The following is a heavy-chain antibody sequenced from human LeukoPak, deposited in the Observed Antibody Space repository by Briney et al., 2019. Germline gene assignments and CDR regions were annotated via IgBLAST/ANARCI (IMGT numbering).Heavy chain of an antibody. CDR1: GGSISSRSYY. CDR3: ARDNDFRSGYYSMDY. V-gene: IGHV4-61*02. J-gene: IGHJ4*02. CDR2: LYTSGST. Sequence: SQTLSLTCTVSGGSISSRSYYWSWIRQPAGKGLEWIGRLYTSGSTNYNPSLKSRVTISVDTSKNQFSLKLSSVTAADTAVYYCARDNDFRSGYYSMDYWGQGTLVTISS. D-gene: IGHD3-3*01.